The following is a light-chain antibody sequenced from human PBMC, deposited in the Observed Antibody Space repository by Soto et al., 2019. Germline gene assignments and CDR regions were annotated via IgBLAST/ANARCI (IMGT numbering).Light chain of an antibody. Sequence: DIQMTQSPSSLSASVGDRVTISCRASLSLSTYLNWYQQKPGEAPKLLIYAASSLKSGVPSRFSGSGSGTSGPLSIRSVQPDESATYDCQQSYSTPWTVGQGATVEIK. V-gene: IGKV1-39*01. J-gene: IGKJ1*01. CDR2: AAS. CDR1: LSLSTY. CDR3: QQSYSTPWT.